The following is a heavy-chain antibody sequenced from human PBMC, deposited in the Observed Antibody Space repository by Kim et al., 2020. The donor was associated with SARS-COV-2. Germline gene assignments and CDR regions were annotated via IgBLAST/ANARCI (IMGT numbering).Heavy chain of an antibody. Sequence: GGSLRLSCAASGFTFSSYSMNWVRQAPGKGPEWVSSISSSSSYIYYADSVKGRFTISRDNAKNSLYLQMNSLRAEDTAVYYCARATPYYYGSGSYYKKSDDAFDIWGQGTMVTVSS. J-gene: IGHJ3*02. CDR1: GFTFSSYS. D-gene: IGHD3-10*01. V-gene: IGHV3-21*01. CDR3: ARATPYYYGSGSYYKKSDDAFDI. CDR2: ISSSSSYI.